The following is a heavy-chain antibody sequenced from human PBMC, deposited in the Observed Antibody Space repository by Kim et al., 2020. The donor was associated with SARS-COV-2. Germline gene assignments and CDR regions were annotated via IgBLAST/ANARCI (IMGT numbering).Heavy chain of an antibody. D-gene: IGHD4-17*01. J-gene: IGHJ4*02. Sequence: SETLSLTCAVYGGSFSGYYWSWIRQPPGKGLEWIGEINHSGSTNYNPSLKSRVTISVDTSKNQFSLKLSSVTAADTAVYYCARGHTGGDYGSNDYWGQGTLVTVSS. CDR3: ARGHTGGDYGSNDY. CDR1: GGSFSGYY. V-gene: IGHV4-34*01. CDR2: INHSGST.